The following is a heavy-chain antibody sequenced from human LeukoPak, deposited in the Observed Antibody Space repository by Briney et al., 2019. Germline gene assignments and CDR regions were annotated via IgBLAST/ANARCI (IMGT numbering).Heavy chain of an antibody. J-gene: IGHJ4*02. V-gene: IGHV3-43D*03. CDR1: GFTFDDYA. CDR2: ISWDGGST. D-gene: IGHD3-10*01. Sequence: GGSLRLSCAASGFTFDDYAMHWVRQAPGKGLEWVSLISWDGGSTYYADSVKGRFTISRDNSKNSLYLQMNSLRAEDTALYYCAKGKGYYGSGSYYPIDYWGQGTLVTVPS. CDR3: AKGKGYYGSGSYYPIDY.